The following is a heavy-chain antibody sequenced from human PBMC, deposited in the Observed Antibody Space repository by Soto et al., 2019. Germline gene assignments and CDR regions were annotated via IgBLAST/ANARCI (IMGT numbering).Heavy chain of an antibody. V-gene: IGHV3-15*07. Sequence: EVQLVESGGGLIYPGGSLRLSCAASGLTISDAWMNWVRQASGKGLEWVGRIKTNTEGGTTDYAAAVKGRFIVSRDDSKNTRYLQMNSLKIEDTAVYYCTTGSVECVWGQGTTVIVSS. CDR3: TTGSVECV. D-gene: IGHD2-15*01. CDR2: IKTNTEGGTT. J-gene: IGHJ6*02. CDR1: GLTISDAW.